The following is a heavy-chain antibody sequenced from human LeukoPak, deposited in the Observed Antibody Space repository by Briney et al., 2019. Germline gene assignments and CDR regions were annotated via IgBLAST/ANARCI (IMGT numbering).Heavy chain of an antibody. CDR3: ARDSAKLGYFDY. D-gene: IGHD3-16*01. J-gene: IGHJ4*02. CDR2: IYHSEST. Sequence: SETLSLTCTVSGGSISSYYWSWIRQPPGEGLEWIGSIYHSESTYYNPSLKSRVTISVDTSKNQFSLKLSSVTAADTAVYYCARDSAKLGYFDYWGQGTLVTVSS. CDR1: GGSISSYY. V-gene: IGHV4-38-2*02.